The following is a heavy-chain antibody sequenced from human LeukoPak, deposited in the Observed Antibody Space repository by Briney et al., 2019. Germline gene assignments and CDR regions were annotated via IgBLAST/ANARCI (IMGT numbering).Heavy chain of an antibody. D-gene: IGHD5-24*01. CDR3: ARGEMASFTYYFDY. J-gene: IGHJ4*02. V-gene: IGHV3-23*01. CDR1: GFTFSSYA. Sequence: PGGSLRLSCAASGFTFSSYAMSWVRQAPGKGLEWVSAISGSGGSTYYADSVKGRFTISRDNAKNSLYLQMNSLRAEDTAVYYCARGEMASFTYYFDYWGQGTLVTVSS. CDR2: ISGSGGST.